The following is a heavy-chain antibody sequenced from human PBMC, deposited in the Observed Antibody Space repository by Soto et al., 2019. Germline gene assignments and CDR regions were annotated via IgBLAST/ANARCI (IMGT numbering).Heavy chain of an antibody. D-gene: IGHD3-10*01. J-gene: IGHJ6*02. CDR1: GDSAASNSAA. CDR2: TYYRSKWYN. V-gene: IGHV6-1*01. Sequence: PSQTLSLTCAISGDSAASNSAAWNWIRQSPSRGLEWLGRTYYRSKWYNDYAVSVKSRITINPDTSKNQFSLPLNSVTPEDTAVSYCVGPLYYYASGIYYNVHPPYLMDVWGPGTSDPVSS. CDR3: VGPLYYYASGIYYNVHPPYLMDV.